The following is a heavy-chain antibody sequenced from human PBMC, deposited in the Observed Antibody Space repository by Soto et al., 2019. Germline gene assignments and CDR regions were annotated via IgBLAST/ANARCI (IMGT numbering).Heavy chain of an antibody. J-gene: IGHJ4*02. D-gene: IGHD3-3*01. CDR3: AHRVLRTVFGLVTTTAIYFDF. CDR1: GFSLTTSGVG. CDR2: IYWDDDK. V-gene: IGHV2-5*02. Sequence: QITLNESGPTQVKPRQTLTLTCTFSGFSLTTSGVGVGWIRQSPGKAPEWLALIYWDDDKRYSPSLKSRLTLTTDTSKNQLVLTMADLDPADTATYYCAHRVLRTVFGLVTTTAIYFDFWGQGTPVAVSS.